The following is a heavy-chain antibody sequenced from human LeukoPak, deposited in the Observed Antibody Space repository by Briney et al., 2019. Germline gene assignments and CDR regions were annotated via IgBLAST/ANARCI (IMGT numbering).Heavy chain of an antibody. CDR1: GYTFTGYY. CDR3: ARDLGLDTTMIFFDY. V-gene: IGHV1-2*02. CDR2: INPNSGGT. D-gene: IGHD5-18*01. J-gene: IGHJ4*02. Sequence: ASVKVSCKASGYTFTGYYMHWVRQAPGQGLEWMGWINPNSGGTNYAQKFQGRVTMTTDTSTNTAYMELRSLTSDDTAVYYCARDLGLDTTMIFFDYWGQGTLVTVSS.